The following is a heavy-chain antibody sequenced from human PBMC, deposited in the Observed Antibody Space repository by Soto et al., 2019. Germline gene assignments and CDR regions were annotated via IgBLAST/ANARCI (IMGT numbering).Heavy chain of an antibody. Sequence: SVTASCKDSRGTLSSYAISWARQAPGQGLEWMGGIIPIVGTANYAQKFQGRVTITADESTSTAYLELSGVGTEDTAVFYCARGEHLTYYDYSGMDVWGQGTTVTVSS. CDR1: RGTLSSYA. CDR3: ARGEHLTYYDYSGMDV. V-gene: IGHV1-69*13. J-gene: IGHJ6*02. CDR2: IIPIVGTA. D-gene: IGHD3-3*02.